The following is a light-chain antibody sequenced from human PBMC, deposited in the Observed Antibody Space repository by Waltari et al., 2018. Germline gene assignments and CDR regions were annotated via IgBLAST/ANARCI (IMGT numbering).Light chain of an antibody. Sequence: AIWMTQSPSLLSASTGDRVTISCRMSQGIRNYLAWYQQKPGKAPELLMYAASTLQNGVPSRFSGTGSGTDFTLTISCLQSEDFATYYCQQYYSFPYTFGQGTKLEIK. J-gene: IGKJ2*01. CDR1: QGIRNY. CDR2: AAS. CDR3: QQYYSFPYT. V-gene: IGKV1D-8*02.